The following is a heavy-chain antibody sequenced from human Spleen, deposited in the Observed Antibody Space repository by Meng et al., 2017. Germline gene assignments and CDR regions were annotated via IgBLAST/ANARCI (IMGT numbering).Heavy chain of an antibody. CDR1: GYTFTGYY. Sequence: ASVKVSCQASGYTFTGYYMHWVRQAPGQGLEWMGWINPNSGGTNYAQKFQGRVTMTGDTSISTAYMERSGLRSDDTAMYYCARDEDISAAGKLFGDYWGQGTLVTVSS. CDR2: INPNSGGT. D-gene: IGHD6-13*01. J-gene: IGHJ4*02. V-gene: IGHV1-2*02. CDR3: ARDEDISAAGKLFGDY.